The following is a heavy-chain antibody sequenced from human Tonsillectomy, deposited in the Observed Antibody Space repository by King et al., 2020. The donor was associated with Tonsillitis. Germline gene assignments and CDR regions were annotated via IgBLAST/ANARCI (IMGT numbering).Heavy chain of an antibody. CDR1: GFTFRNYA. J-gene: IGHJ4*01. Sequence: VQLVESGGGLVQPGGSLRLSCAASGFTFRNYAMTWVRQAPGKGLEWVSAISDRGHTTYYADSVKGRFPISRDNSKNMPSLPVNRLRADDTAVYFCAKGGFVAASSWLACWGQGTLVTVSS. CDR3: AKGGFVAASSWLAC. V-gene: IGHV3-23*04. D-gene: IGHD6-13*01. CDR2: ISDRGHTT.